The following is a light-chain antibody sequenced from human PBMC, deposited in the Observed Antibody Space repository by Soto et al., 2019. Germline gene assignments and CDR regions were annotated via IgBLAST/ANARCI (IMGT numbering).Light chain of an antibody. CDR3: QAYDSSRSGWV. CDR1: RSNIGAGYD. CDR2: GNS. Sequence: QSVLTQPPSVSGAPGQRVTISCTGSRSNIGAGYDVHWYQQLPGTAPKLLIYGNSNRPSGVPDRFSGSKSGTSASLAITGRQAEDEADYYCQAYDSSRSGWVFGGGTKLTVL. J-gene: IGLJ2*01. V-gene: IGLV1-40*01.